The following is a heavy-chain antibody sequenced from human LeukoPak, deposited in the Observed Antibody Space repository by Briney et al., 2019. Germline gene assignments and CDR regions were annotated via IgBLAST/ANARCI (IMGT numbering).Heavy chain of an antibody. CDR2: ISGTADSK. CDR3: AKADAMIGGAFDT. Sequence: PGGSLRLSCAASRFTFRNYAMSWVRQAPGRGLEWLSIISGTADSKYYADSVKGRFTISRDNPRSTLYLEMKSLRAEDTAVYYCAKADAMIGGAFDTWGQGTMVIVSS. V-gene: IGHV3-23*01. D-gene: IGHD3-16*01. J-gene: IGHJ3*02. CDR1: RFTFRNYA.